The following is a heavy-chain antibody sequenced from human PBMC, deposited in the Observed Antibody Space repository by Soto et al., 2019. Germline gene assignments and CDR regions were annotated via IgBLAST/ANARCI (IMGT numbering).Heavy chain of an antibody. V-gene: IGHV3-15*01. Sequence: PGGSLRLSCAASGFTFNNAWMGWVRQAPGQGLEWVGHMKSKSEGETTDYAAPVKGRFTISRDDSKNTVYLQMNSLTTEDTAVYYCTAQFYFDASGSSFDHWGQGTLVTVSS. D-gene: IGHD3-9*01. CDR3: TAQFYFDASGSSFDH. CDR1: GFTFNNAW. CDR2: MKSKSEGETT. J-gene: IGHJ4*02.